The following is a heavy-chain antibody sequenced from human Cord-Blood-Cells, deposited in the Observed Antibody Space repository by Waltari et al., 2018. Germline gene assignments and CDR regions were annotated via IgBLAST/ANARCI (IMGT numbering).Heavy chain of an antibody. Sequence: QVQLQQWGAGLLKPSETLSLTCAVYGGSFSGYYWSWIRQPPGKGLEWIGEINHIGSTNYNPSLRSGVTISGDTSKNQFALKRGSVTAADTAVYYCARQDRGYSSSWANAFDIWGQGTMVTVSS. V-gene: IGHV4-34*01. CDR3: ARQDRGYSSSWANAFDI. J-gene: IGHJ3*02. CDR2: INHIGST. CDR1: GGSFSGYY. D-gene: IGHD6-13*01.